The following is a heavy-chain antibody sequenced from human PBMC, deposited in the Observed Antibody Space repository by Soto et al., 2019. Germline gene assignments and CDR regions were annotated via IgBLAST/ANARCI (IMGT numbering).Heavy chain of an antibody. CDR1: GGSISNYY. CDR2: IDSSGST. D-gene: IGHD3-3*01. V-gene: IGHV4-4*07. CDR3: ARGGHDFWSGPCDY. Sequence: QGQLQESGPGLVKPSETLSLTCSVSGGSISNYYCNWIRQPAGKGLEWIGRIDSSGSTNYSPSLKSRATMSVDTSKNQFSLKLTSVTAADTAVYYCARGGHDFWSGPCDYWGQGTLATVSS. J-gene: IGHJ4*02.